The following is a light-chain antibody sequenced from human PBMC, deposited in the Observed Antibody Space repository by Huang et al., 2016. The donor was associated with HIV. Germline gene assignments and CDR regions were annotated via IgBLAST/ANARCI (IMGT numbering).Light chain of an antibody. V-gene: IGKV1-39*01. CDR3: QQSYSTPPFT. Sequence: IQMTQSPSSLSASVGDSVTITCRASQTISGYLNWYQQKPGKAPKLLIFAASNLQSGVPSRFSGSGSGTDFTLTISSVQPEDFATYYCQQSYSTPPFTFGPGTKVDVK. CDR1: QTISGY. CDR2: AAS. J-gene: IGKJ3*01.